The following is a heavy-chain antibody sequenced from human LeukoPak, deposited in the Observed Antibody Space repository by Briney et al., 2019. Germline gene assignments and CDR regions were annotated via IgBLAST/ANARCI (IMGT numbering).Heavy chain of an antibody. J-gene: IGHJ4*02. CDR2: ISSSSSYI. D-gene: IGHD4-17*01. V-gene: IGHV3-21*01. CDR1: GSTFSIYN. Sequence: LGGSLRLSCAASGSTFSIYNMNWVRQAPGKGLEWVSSISSSSSYIYYADSVKGRFTISRDNAKNSLYLQMNSLRAEDTAVYYCARLTTTVTTPFDYWGQGTLVTVSS. CDR3: ARLTTTVTTPFDY.